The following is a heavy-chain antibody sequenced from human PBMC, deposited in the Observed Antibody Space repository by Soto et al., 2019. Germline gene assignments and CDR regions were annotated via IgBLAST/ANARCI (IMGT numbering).Heavy chain of an antibody. Sequence: PGGSLRLSCAASGFTFDDYGMSWVRQAPGKGLEWVSGINWNGGSTGYADSVKGRFTISRDNAKNSLYLQMNSLRAEDTALYYCARDRRAWYYYGSGSYPIDYWGQGTLVTVSS. CDR1: GFTFDDYG. J-gene: IGHJ4*02. CDR3: ARDRRAWYYYGSGSYPIDY. CDR2: INWNGGST. D-gene: IGHD3-10*01. V-gene: IGHV3-20*04.